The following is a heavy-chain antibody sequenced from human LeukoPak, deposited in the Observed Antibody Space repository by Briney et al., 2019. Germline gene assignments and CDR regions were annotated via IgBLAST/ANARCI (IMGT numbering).Heavy chain of an antibody. D-gene: IGHD1-26*01. J-gene: IGHJ3*02. CDR1: GGSISSYY. CDR2: IYYSGST. Sequence: SETLSLTCTVSGGSISSYYWSWIRQPPGKGLEWIGYIYYSGSTNYNPSLKSRVTISVDTSKNQFSLKLSSVTALDTAVYYCARSDSGSYYGRGAFDIWGQGTMVTVSS. V-gene: IGHV4-59*12. CDR3: ARSDSGSYYGRGAFDI.